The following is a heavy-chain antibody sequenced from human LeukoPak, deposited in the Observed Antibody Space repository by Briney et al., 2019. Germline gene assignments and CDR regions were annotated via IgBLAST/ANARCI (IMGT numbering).Heavy chain of an antibody. Sequence: PSETMSLTCAGYSGSFSGYYWSWIRQPQGKGLEWIGEINHSGSTYDNQFLKSRATASVKTSKSQFSLKLSSVTAADTTVYYCARGDAGHARGDYFDAWGQGTLVTVSS. CDR2: INHSGST. J-gene: IGHJ4*02. CDR3: ARGDAGHARGDYFDA. D-gene: IGHD3-16*01. V-gene: IGHV4-34*04. CDR1: SGSFSGYY.